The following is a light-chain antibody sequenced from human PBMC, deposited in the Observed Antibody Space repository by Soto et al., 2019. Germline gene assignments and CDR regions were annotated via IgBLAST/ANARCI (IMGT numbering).Light chain of an antibody. CDR3: AAWDDSLSGGV. V-gene: IGLV1-47*02. Sequence: QSVLTQPPSASGTPGQTVTISCSGSSFNIGFNYVYWYQQLPGMAPKLLIHSNDERPSGVPDRFSGSKSGTSASLAISGLRSEDEAEYYCAAWDDSLSGGVFGTGTNLTVL. J-gene: IGLJ1*01. CDR1: SFNIGFNY. CDR2: SND.